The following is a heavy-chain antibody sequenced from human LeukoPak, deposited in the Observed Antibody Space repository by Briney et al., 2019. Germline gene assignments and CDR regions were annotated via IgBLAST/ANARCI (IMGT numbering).Heavy chain of an antibody. Sequence: ASVKVSCKASGYTFTSYDINWVRQSTGQGLEWMGWMNPNSGNTGYAQKFQGRVTMTRNTSISTAYMELSSLRSEDTAVYYCARGVFGCSGGSCYSGYYWDQGTLVTVSS. CDR3: ARGVFGCSGGSCYSGYY. CDR1: GYTFTSYD. J-gene: IGHJ4*02. CDR2: MNPNSGNT. V-gene: IGHV1-8*01. D-gene: IGHD2-15*01.